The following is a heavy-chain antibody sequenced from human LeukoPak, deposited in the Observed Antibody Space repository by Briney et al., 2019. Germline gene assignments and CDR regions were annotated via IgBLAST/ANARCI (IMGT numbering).Heavy chain of an antibody. V-gene: IGHV4-34*01. CDR3: ARSRWYWYFDL. Sequence: SSETLSLTCAVYGGSFSGYYWSWIRQPPGKGLEWIGEINHSGSTNYNPSLKSRVIISVDTSKNQFSLKLSSVTAADTAVYYCARSRWYWYFDLWGRGTLVTVSS. J-gene: IGHJ2*01. D-gene: IGHD4-23*01. CDR2: INHSGST. CDR1: GGSFSGYY.